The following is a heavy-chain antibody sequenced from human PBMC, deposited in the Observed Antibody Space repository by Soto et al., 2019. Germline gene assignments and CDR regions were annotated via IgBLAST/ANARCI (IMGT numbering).Heavy chain of an antibody. CDR1: GFTFSSYA. J-gene: IGHJ4*02. CDR2: ISGSGGST. V-gene: IGHV3-23*01. CDR3: AKIMDGYNYPFDY. Sequence: SGGSLRLSCAASGFTFSSYAMSWVRQAPGKGLEWVSAISGSGGSTYYADSVKGRFTISRDNSKNTLYLQMNSLRAEDTAVYYCAKIMDGYNYPFDYWGQGTLVTVSS. D-gene: IGHD5-12*01.